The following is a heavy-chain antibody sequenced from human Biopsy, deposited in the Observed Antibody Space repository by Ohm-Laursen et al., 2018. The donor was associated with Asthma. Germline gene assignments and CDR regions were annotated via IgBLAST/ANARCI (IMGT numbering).Heavy chain of an antibody. J-gene: IGHJ4*02. V-gene: IGHV3-23*01. CDR1: GFTVSNFA. D-gene: IGHD4-17*01. CDR2: ISSGSGST. Sequence: SLRLSCAASGFTVSNFAMNWVRQAPGQGLEWVSVISSGSGSTYYADSVKGRFTISRDTSMNTLYLQMNSLRAEDTAVYYCATFPYGDYLPLDYWGQGTLVTVSS. CDR3: ATFPYGDYLPLDY.